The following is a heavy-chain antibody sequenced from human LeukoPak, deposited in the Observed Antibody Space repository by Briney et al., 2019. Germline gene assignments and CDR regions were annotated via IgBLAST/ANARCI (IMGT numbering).Heavy chain of an antibody. D-gene: IGHD4/OR15-4a*01. V-gene: IGHV3-53*01. J-gene: IGHJ4*02. Sequence: QAGGSLRLSCAASGFTFSSYSMNWVRQAPGKGLEWVSFIYSDNTHYSDSVKGRFTISRDNSKNTLYLQMNSLRAEDTAVYYCARRAGAYSHPYGYWGQGTLVTVSS. CDR1: GFTFSSYS. CDR3: ARRAGAYSHPYGY. CDR2: IYSDNT.